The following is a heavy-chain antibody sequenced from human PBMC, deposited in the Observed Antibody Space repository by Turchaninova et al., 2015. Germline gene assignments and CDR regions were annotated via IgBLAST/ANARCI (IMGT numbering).Heavy chain of an antibody. J-gene: IGHJ4*02. D-gene: IGHD6-19*01. Sequence: EFPLGHSGAEVNERVGSLSLSCKASAQPVRIAGISWGRQMHGKGLEWMGKIDPRDSETKYSPSFQGHVSISADKSISTAYLQWRSLKASDTAIYYCAVTPNYYGSSGYFWSQGTPVTVSS. CDR3: AVTPNYYGSSGYF. CDR2: IDPRDSET. V-gene: IGHV5-10-1*03. CDR1: AQPVRIAG.